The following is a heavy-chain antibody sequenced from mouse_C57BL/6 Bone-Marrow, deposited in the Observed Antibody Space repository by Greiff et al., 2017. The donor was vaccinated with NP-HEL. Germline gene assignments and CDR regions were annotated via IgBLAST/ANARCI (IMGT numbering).Heavy chain of an antibody. CDR3: ARSGITTVVADV. CDR2: INPNNGGT. D-gene: IGHD1-1*01. J-gene: IGHJ1*03. CDR1: GYTFTDYY. Sequence: EVQLQQSGPELVKPGASVKISCKASGYTFTDYYMNWVKQSHGKSLEWIGDINPNNGGTSYNQKFKGKATLTVDKSSSTAYMELRSLTSEDSAVYYCARSGITTVVADVWGTGTTVTVSS. V-gene: IGHV1-26*01.